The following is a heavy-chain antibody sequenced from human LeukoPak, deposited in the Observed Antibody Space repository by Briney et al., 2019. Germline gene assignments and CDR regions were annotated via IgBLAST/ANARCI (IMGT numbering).Heavy chain of an antibody. J-gene: IGHJ6*04. Sequence: GGSLRLSCAASGFTFSSYAMSWVRQAPGQGLAWVSAISGSGGSSYYAASVQGRFTISRDNSKNTLYLQMNSLRAEDTAVYYCAKGIAAAGTMVVASYYGMDVWGEGTTVTVSS. CDR1: GFTFSSYA. V-gene: IGHV3-23*01. CDR2: ISGSGGSS. CDR3: AKGIAAAGTMVVASYYGMDV. D-gene: IGHD6-13*01.